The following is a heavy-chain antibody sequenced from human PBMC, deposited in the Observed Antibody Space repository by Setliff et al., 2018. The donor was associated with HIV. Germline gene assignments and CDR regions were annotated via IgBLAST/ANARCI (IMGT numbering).Heavy chain of an antibody. J-gene: IGHJ6*03. Sequence: PSETLSLTCIVSGGSIGSYYWSWIRQSPGKGLEWIGYVYYTGSTNYNPSLKSRVTIGVDTSKNQFSLKLTSVTAADAAVYYCARRRPPPRGLYSAYYMDVWGTGTTVTVSS. CDR3: ARRRPPPRGLYSAYYMDV. V-gene: IGHV4-59*08. D-gene: IGHD2-15*01. CDR1: GGSIGSYY. CDR2: VYYTGST.